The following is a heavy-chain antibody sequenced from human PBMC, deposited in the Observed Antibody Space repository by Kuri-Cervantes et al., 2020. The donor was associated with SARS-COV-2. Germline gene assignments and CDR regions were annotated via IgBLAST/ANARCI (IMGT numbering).Heavy chain of an antibody. D-gene: IGHD1-26*01. CDR3: ARDLPLWELLEFGFDY. V-gene: IGHV1-24*01. CDR2: FDPEDGET. CDR1: GYTLTELS. J-gene: IGHJ4*02. Sequence: ASVKVSCKVSGYTLTELSMHWVRQAPGKGLEWMGGFDPEDGETIYAQKFQGRVTMTRDTSISTAYMELSRLRSDDTAVYYCARDLPLWELLEFGFDYWGQGTLVTVSS.